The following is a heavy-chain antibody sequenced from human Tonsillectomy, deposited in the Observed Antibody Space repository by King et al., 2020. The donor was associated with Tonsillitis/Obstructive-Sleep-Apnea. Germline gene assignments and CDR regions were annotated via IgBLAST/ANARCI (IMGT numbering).Heavy chain of an antibody. CDR2: IDPSDSQT. D-gene: IGHD5-12*01. CDR3: TRHPPSGYGNDY. Sequence: EVQLVQSGAEVREPGESLRISCKASGYRFTTYWISWVRQLPGKGLEWMGRIDPSDSQTNYSPSFQGHVTISSDNSITTAHLQWSSLTASDTAMYYCTRHPPSGYGNDYWGQGTLVTVSS. CDR1: GYRFTTYW. J-gene: IGHJ4*02. V-gene: IGHV5-10-1*01.